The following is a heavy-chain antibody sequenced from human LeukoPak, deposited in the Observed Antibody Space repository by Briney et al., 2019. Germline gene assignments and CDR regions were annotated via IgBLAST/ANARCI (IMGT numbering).Heavy chain of an antibody. CDR2: IIPIFGTA. Sequence: GASVKVSCKASGGTFSSYAISWVRQAPGQGLEWMGGIIPIFGTANYAQKFQGRVTITADESTSTAYMELSSLRSEDTAVYYCARDPRYGGNSDAFDIWGQGTMVTVSS. CDR1: GGTFSSYA. CDR3: ARDPRYGGNSDAFDI. D-gene: IGHD4-23*01. V-gene: IGHV1-69*13. J-gene: IGHJ3*02.